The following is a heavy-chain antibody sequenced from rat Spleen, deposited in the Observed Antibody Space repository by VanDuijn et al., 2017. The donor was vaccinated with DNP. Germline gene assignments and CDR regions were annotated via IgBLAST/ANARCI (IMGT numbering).Heavy chain of an antibody. Sequence: QVQLKESGPGLVQPSQSLSLTCTVAGFPLTNYGVHWVRQPPGKGLEWMGVIWNTGGTRFNSALKSRLSISRDTSKSKVFLKMNGLQTEDTAIYFCTRHEYYFDYWGQGVMVTVSS. CDR3: TRHEYYFDY. V-gene: IGHV2-41*01. CDR2: IWNTGGT. J-gene: IGHJ2*01. CDR1: GFPLTNYG.